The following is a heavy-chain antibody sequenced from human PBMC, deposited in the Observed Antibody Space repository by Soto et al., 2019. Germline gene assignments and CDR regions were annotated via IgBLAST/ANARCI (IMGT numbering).Heavy chain of an antibody. J-gene: IGHJ6*02. D-gene: IGHD4-17*01. CDR1: GGSISNYY. Sequence: SETLSLTCTVSGGSISNYYWSWIRQPPGKGLEWIGYIYYSGSTNYNPSLKSRVTISVDTSKNQFSLKLNSVTAADTAVYYCARVNYGNYYYYYGMDGWGQGTKVTVSS. CDR2: IYYSGST. V-gene: IGHV4-59*01. CDR3: ARVNYGNYYYYYGMDG.